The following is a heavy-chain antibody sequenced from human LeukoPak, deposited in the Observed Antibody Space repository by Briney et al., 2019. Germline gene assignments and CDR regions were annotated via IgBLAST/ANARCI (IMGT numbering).Heavy chain of an antibody. CDR2: IIPIFGTA. J-gene: IGHJ5*02. D-gene: IGHD2-15*01. V-gene: IGHV1-69*13. Sequence: GASVKVSCKASGGTLSRYAISWERQAPGQGLEWMGGIIPIFGTANYAQKFQGRVTITADESTSTAYMELSSLRSEDTAVYYCVQGGAIGYCSGGSCYGSSNWFDPWGQGTLVTVSS. CDR3: VQGGAIGYCSGGSCYGSSNWFDP. CDR1: GGTLSRYA.